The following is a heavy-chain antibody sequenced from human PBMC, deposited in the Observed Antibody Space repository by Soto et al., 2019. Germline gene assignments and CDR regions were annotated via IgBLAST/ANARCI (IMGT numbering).Heavy chain of an antibody. J-gene: IGHJ4*02. D-gene: IGHD1-26*01. CDR2: ISDSGVST. CDR3: AKEDVGGYYYSGL. V-gene: IGHV3-23*01. Sequence: EVPLLESGGGLVQPGGSLRLSCAASGFTFSNYAMSWVRQAPGKGLEWVSSISDSGVSTYYADSVKGRFNISRDNSKNTLYLQMNSLRVEDTAVYYCAKEDVGGYYYSGLWGQGTLVTVSS. CDR1: GFTFSNYA.